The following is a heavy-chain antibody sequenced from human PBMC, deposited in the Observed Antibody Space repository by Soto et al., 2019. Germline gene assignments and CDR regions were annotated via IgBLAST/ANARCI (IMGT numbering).Heavy chain of an antibody. CDR2: ISAYNGNT. Sequence: XSVKGSCQAFGYPSTSYGGTWVRRAPGQGLEWMGWISAYNGNTNYAQKLQGRVTMTTDTSTSTAYMELRSLRSDDTAVYYCAREWVSLPHFDYWAQGTLVTVSS. V-gene: IGHV1-18*01. CDR3: AREWVSLPHFDY. J-gene: IGHJ4*02. D-gene: IGHD1-26*01. CDR1: GYPSTSYG.